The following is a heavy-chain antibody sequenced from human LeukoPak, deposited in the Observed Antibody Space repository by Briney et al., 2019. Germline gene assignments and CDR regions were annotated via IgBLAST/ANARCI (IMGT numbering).Heavy chain of an antibody. CDR2: ISAYNGNT. CDR1: GYTSTSYY. Sequence: ASVTVSCKASGYTSTSYYMHWVRQAPGQGLEWMRWISAYNGNTNYAQKLQGRVTMTTDTSTSTAYMELRSLRSDDTAVYYCARYYGDYPGYYGMDVWGQGTTVTVSS. D-gene: IGHD4-17*01. V-gene: IGHV1-18*04. CDR3: ARYYGDYPGYYGMDV. J-gene: IGHJ6*02.